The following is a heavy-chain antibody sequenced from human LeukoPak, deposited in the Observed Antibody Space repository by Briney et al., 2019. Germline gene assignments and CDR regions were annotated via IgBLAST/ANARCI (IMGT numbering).Heavy chain of an antibody. D-gene: IGHD3-10*01. CDR2: IYYSGST. J-gene: IGHJ6*03. V-gene: IGHV4-59*12. Sequence: SETLSLTCTVSGGSISSYYWSWIRQPPGKGLEWIGYIYYSGSTNYNPSLKSRVTISVDTSKNQFSLKLSSVTAADTAVYYCARGWHYGSGSQLYYMDVWGKGTTVTVSS. CDR3: ARGWHYGSGSQLYYMDV. CDR1: GGSISSYY.